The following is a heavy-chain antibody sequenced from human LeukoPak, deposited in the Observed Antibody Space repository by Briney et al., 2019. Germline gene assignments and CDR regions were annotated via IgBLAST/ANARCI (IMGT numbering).Heavy chain of an antibody. V-gene: IGHV3-21*01. J-gene: IGHJ3*02. CDR1: GFTFSSYS. CDR2: ISSGSSYI. D-gene: IGHD3-3*01. CDR3: ARELITIFGVVKDAFDI. Sequence: PGGSLRLSCAASGFTFSSYSMNWVRQAPGKGLEWVSSISSGSSYIYYADSVKGRFTISRDDAKNSLYLQMNSLRAEDTAVYYCARELITIFGVVKDAFDIWGQGTMVTVSS.